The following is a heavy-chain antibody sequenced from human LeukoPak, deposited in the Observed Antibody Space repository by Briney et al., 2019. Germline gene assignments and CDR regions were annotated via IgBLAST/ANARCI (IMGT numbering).Heavy chain of an antibody. V-gene: IGHV3-66*01. D-gene: IGHD3-10*01. CDR1: GFTVSSNY. J-gene: IGHJ6*02. Sequence: PGGSLRLSCAASGFTVSSNYMSWVRQAPGKGLEWVSIIYGADSTYYADSVKGRFTISRDNSKNTLYLQMNSLRAEDTAVYYCARSGFGVLYCYGMDVWGQGTTVTVSS. CDR3: ARSGFGVLYCYGMDV. CDR2: IYGADST.